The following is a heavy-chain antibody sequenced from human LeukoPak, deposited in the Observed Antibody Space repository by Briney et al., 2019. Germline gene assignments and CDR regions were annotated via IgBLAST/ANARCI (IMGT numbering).Heavy chain of an antibody. V-gene: IGHV3-23*01. Sequence: GGSLRLSCAASGFTFSSYAMSWVRQASGKGLEWVSAISGSGGSTYYADSVKGRFTISRDNSKNTLYLQMNSLRAEDTAVYYCAKGNVLRYFDRGFDPWGQGTLVTVSS. J-gene: IGHJ5*02. CDR2: ISGSGGST. CDR3: AKGNVLRYFDRGFDP. CDR1: GFTFSSYA. D-gene: IGHD3-9*01.